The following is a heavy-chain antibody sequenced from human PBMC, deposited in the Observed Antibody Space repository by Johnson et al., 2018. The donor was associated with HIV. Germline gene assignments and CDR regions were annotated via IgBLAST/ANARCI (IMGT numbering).Heavy chain of an antibody. J-gene: IGHJ3*02. CDR3: ARTDSAPAHDAFDI. V-gene: IGHV3-33*01. CDR2: IWYDGSHK. CDR1: GFSFSTSG. Sequence: QVQLVESGGGVVQPGRSLRVSCAASGFSFSTSGMYWVRQAPGKGLEWVAVIWYDGSHKYYADSVKGRFTIIRDNSKNTLYLQMNSLRAEDTAVYYCARTDSAPAHDAFDIWGQGTMVTVSS. D-gene: IGHD4-11*01.